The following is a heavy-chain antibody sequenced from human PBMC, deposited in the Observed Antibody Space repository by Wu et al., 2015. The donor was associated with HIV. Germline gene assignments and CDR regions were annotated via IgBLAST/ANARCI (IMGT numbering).Heavy chain of an antibody. J-gene: IGHJ4*02. CDR3: ARHIRYCSTTSCYNDY. D-gene: IGHD2-2*02. CDR2: MNPNSGST. CDR1: GYTFTSYD. V-gene: IGHV1-8*01. Sequence: QVQLVQSGAEVKKPGASVKVSCKASGYTFTSYDINWVRQATGQGLEWMGWMNPNSGSTGYAQKFQGRFTITRNTSVSTAYMELSSLRSEDTAVYYCARHIRYCSTTSCYNDYRGQGTLVTVSS.